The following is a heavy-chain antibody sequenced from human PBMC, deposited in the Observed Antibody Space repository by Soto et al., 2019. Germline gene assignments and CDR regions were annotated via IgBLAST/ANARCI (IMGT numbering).Heavy chain of an antibody. CDR1: GGTFSSYA. Sequence: VSCKASGGTFSSYAISWGRQAPGQGLEWLDGVLPIFGTGNYAQMSQGRVPPTAHDSTRPASQELCSLRSGDTAVYYCAGDIDSNNVVYYSGMYVWGQGTTVTVSS. CDR2: VLPIFGTG. J-gene: IGHJ6*02. CDR3: AGDIDSNNVVYYSGMYV. D-gene: IGHD1-20*01. V-gene: IGHV1-69*01.